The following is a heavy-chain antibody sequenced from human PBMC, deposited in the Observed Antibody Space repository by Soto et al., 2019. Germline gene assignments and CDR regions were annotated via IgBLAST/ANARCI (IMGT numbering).Heavy chain of an antibody. V-gene: IGHV1-8*01. J-gene: IGHJ5*02. CDR2: MNPNSGNT. Sequence: RASVKVSCKASGYTFTSYDTNWVRQATGQGLEWMGWMNPNSGNTGYAQKFQGRVTMTRNTSISTAYMELSSLRSEDTAVYYCARGRRTPITMIVVVTNNWFDPWGQGTLVTVSS. CDR1: GYTFTSYD. D-gene: IGHD3-22*01. CDR3: ARGRRTPITMIVVVTNNWFDP.